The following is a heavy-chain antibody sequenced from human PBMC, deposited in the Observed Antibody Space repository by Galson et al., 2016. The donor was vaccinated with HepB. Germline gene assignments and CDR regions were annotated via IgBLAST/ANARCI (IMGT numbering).Heavy chain of an antibody. CDR2: ISYDVRNK. CDR1: GFTFISYD. Sequence: SLRLSCAASGFTFISYDMHWVRQAPGKGLEWVAVISYDVRNKYYADYVKGRFTISRDNSKNTLYLQMKSLRAEDTAVYYCSRDGFPAAAYGMDVWGQGTTVTVSS. D-gene: IGHD6-13*01. J-gene: IGHJ6*02. V-gene: IGHV3-30*04. CDR3: SRDGFPAAAYGMDV.